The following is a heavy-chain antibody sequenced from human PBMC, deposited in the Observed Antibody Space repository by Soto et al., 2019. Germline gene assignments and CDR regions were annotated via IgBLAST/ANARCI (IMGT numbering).Heavy chain of an antibody. CDR1: GGSISSGGYY. Sequence: SETLSLTCTVSGGSISSGGYYWSWIRQHPGKGLEWIGYIYYSGSTYYNPSLKSRVTISVDTSKNQFSPKLSSVTAADTAVYYCAAYRPDCSSTSCYRWFDPWGQGTLVTVSS. V-gene: IGHV4-31*03. CDR3: AAYRPDCSSTSCYRWFDP. J-gene: IGHJ5*02. CDR2: IYYSGST. D-gene: IGHD2-2*02.